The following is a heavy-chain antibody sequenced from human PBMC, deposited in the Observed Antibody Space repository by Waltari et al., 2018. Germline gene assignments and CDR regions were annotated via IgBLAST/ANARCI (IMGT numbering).Heavy chain of an antibody. CDR1: GYTFTSYY. Sequence: QVQLVQSGAEVKKPGASVRVSCTSSGYTFTSYYMHWVRQAPGQGLEWMGISNPSGGSTSYAQKFQGRVTMTRDTSTNTVYMELISLRSQYTAVFYCARGIQWLLYFDYWGQGTLVTVSS. CDR3: ARGIQWLLYFDY. CDR2: SNPSGGST. J-gene: IGHJ4*02. V-gene: IGHV1-46*01. D-gene: IGHD5-12*01.